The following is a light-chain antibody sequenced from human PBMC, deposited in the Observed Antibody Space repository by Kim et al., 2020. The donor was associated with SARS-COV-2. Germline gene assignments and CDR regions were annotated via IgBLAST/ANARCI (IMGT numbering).Light chain of an antibody. CDR3: NSRDSNDYVV. V-gene: IGLV3-19*01. CDR1: SLRSYY. CDR2: GKD. J-gene: IGLJ2*01. Sequence: VALGHTVRITCQGGSLRSYYATWYQQKPGQAPKVVIYGKDNRPSGVPDRFSGSTSGNTAYLTITGTQAGDEADYYCNSRDSNDYVVFGGGTKVTVL.